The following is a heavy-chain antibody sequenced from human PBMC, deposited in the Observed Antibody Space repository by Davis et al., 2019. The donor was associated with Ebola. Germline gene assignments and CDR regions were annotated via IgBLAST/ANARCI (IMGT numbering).Heavy chain of an antibody. CDR3: ARDPLGGQWLVPGLEWFDP. J-gene: IGHJ5*02. Sequence: GESLKISCAASGFTFSSYSMNWVRQAPGKGLEWVSSISSSSSYIYYADSVKGRFTISRDNAKNSLYLQMNSLRAEDTAVYYCARDPLGGQWLVPGLEWFDPWGQGTLVTVSS. V-gene: IGHV3-21*01. CDR1: GFTFSSYS. CDR2: ISSSSSYI. D-gene: IGHD6-19*01.